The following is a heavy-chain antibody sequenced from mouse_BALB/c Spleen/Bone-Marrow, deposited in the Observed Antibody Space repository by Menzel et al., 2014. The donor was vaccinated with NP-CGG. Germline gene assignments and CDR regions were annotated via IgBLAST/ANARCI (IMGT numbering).Heavy chain of an antibody. V-gene: IGHV1-54*01. CDR1: EYAFTNYL. J-gene: IGHJ4*01. CDR2: INPGSGGT. D-gene: IGHD4-1*01. Sequence: VHLQHSRAKLSRPWTSGKLSSNASEYAFTNYLIEWVKQRPGQGLEWIGVINPGSGGTNYNEKFRDKATLTADKSSSTAYMQLSSLTSDDSAVYYCARCLTGKSAMDYCSQGTSVNIS. CDR3: ARCLTGKSAMDY.